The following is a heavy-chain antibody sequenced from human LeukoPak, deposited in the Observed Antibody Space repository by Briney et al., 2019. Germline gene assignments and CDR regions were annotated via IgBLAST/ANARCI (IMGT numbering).Heavy chain of an antibody. V-gene: IGHV5-10-1*01. CDR2: IDPSDSYT. CDR1: GYSFSSYW. Sequence: GESLKISFKGLGYSFSSYWSAWVRQRPGKGLEWMGRIDPSDSYTNYSPSFQGHVTISADKSISTAYLQWSSLKASDTAMYYCARQSGIAVAGSFVDAFDIWGQGTMVTVSS. J-gene: IGHJ3*02. D-gene: IGHD6-19*01. CDR3: ARQSGIAVAGSFVDAFDI.